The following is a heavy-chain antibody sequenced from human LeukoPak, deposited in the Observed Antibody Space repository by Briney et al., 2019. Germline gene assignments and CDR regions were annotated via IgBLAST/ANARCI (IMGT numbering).Heavy chain of an antibody. CDR2: IYYSGST. D-gene: IGHD3-9*01. CDR3: ARRYFYDNSMDV. J-gene: IGHJ6*03. Sequence: SETLSLTCTVSGGSFIPYYWTWIRQPPGKGLEWIGYIYYSGSTIYTPSLRSRVTMSVDTPKTQFSLNLRSVTAADTAVYYCARRYFYDNSMDVWGTGTTVTVSS. V-gene: IGHV4-59*01. CDR1: GGSFIPYY.